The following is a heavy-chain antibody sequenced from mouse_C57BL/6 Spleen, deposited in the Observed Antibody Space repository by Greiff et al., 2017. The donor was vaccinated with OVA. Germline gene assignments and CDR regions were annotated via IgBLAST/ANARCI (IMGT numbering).Heavy chain of an antibody. J-gene: IGHJ3*01. V-gene: IGHV1-59*01. CDR3: ARDYYGRPWFAY. D-gene: IGHD1-1*01. Sequence: QVQLKQPGAELVRPGTSVKLSCKASGYTFTSYWMHWVKQRPGQGLEWIGVIDPSDSYTNYNQKFKGKATLTVDTSSSTAYMQLSSLTSEDAAVYYCARDYYGRPWFAYWGQGTLVTVSA. CDR1: GYTFTSYW. CDR2: IDPSDSYT.